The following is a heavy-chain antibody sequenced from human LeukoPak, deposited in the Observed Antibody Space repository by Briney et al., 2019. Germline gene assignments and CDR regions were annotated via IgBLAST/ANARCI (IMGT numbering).Heavy chain of an antibody. Sequence: PSETLSLTCTVSGGSISSGDYFWSGIRQPPGKVLEWFGYIYYSGSTYYNPSLKRRVTISVDTSKNQFSLKLSSVTAADTAVYYCARERPYDIWGQGTMVTVSS. J-gene: IGHJ3*02. CDR2: IYYSGST. CDR3: ARERPYDI. V-gene: IGHV4-30-4*08. CDR1: GGSISSGDYF.